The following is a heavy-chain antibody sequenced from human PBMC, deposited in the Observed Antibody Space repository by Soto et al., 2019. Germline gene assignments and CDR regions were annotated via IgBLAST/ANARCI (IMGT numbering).Heavy chain of an antibody. CDR1: GGSISSYY. J-gene: IGHJ5*02. Sequence: SETLSLTCTVSGGSISSYYWSWIRQPPGKGLEWIGYIYYSGSTNYNPSLKSRVTISVDTSKNQFSLKLSSVTAADTAVYYCARDLGIAAAGNGFDWFDPWGQGTLVTVSS. CDR3: ARDLGIAAAGNGFDWFDP. V-gene: IGHV4-59*01. CDR2: IYYSGST. D-gene: IGHD6-13*01.